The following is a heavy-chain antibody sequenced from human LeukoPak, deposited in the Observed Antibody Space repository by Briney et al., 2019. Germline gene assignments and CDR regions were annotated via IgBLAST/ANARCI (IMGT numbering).Heavy chain of an antibody. CDR1: GFTFSGSA. V-gene: IGHV3-73*01. Sequence: PGGSLRLSCAASGFTFSGSAMHWVRQAPGKGLEWVGRIRNKAHSCATSYAASVKGRFTISRDNSKNTAYLQMNSLKTEDTAVYYCFSRCPKQAVAGFDYWGQGTLVTVSS. CDR2: IRNKAHSCAT. J-gene: IGHJ4*02. CDR3: FSRCPKQAVAGFDY. D-gene: IGHD6-19*01.